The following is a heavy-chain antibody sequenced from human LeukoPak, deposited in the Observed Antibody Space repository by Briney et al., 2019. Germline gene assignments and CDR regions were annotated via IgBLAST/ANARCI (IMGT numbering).Heavy chain of an antibody. Sequence: SVKVSCKASGGTFSSYAISWVRQAPGQGLEWMGGIIPIFGTANYAQKFQGRVTITADKSTSTAYMELSSLRSEDTAVYYCAAEDGYSSRGYFDYWGQGTLVTVSS. J-gene: IGHJ4*02. D-gene: IGHD6-13*01. V-gene: IGHV1-69*06. CDR1: GGTFSSYA. CDR2: IIPIFGTA. CDR3: AAEDGYSSRGYFDY.